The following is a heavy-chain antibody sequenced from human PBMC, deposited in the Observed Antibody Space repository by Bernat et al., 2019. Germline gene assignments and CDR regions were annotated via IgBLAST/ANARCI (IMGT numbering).Heavy chain of an antibody. CDR2: INSDGSST. J-gene: IGHJ6*02. CDR1: GFTFSSYW. Sequence: EVQLVESGGGLVQPGGSLRLSCAASGFTFSSYWMHWVRQAPGKWLVWVSRINSDGSSTSYADSVKGRFTISRDNAKNTLYLQMNSLRAEDTAVYYCAREGDTGGVYYYYGMDVWGQGTTVTVSS. CDR3: AREGDTGGVYYYYGMDV. D-gene: IGHD5-18*01. V-gene: IGHV3-74*01.